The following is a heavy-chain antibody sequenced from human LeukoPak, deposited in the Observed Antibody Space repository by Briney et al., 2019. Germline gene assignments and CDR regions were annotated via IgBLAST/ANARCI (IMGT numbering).Heavy chain of an antibody. CDR3: ATSGCYPVDY. D-gene: IGHD1-26*01. V-gene: IGHV3-66*01. CDR1: GFTVSSNY. CDR2: IYSGGST. J-gene: IGHJ4*02. Sequence: GGSLRLSCAASGFTVSSNYMSWVRQAPGKGLEWVSVIYSGGSTYYADSVKGRFTISRDNSKNTLYLQMGSLRAEDMAVYYCATSGCYPVDYWGQGTLVTVSS.